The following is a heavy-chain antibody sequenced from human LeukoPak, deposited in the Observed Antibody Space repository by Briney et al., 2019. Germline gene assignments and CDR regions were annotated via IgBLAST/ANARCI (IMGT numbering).Heavy chain of an antibody. CDR3: AKVLGYCSSTSCYGGYFDY. Sequence: GGSLRLSCAASGFTFSSYAMSWVRQAPGKGLEWVSAISGSGGSTYYADSVKGRFTISRDNSKNTLYLQINSLRAEDTAVYYCAKVLGYCSSTSCYGGYFDYWGQGTLVTVSS. CDR1: GFTFSSYA. V-gene: IGHV3-23*01. CDR2: ISGSGGST. J-gene: IGHJ4*02. D-gene: IGHD2-2*01.